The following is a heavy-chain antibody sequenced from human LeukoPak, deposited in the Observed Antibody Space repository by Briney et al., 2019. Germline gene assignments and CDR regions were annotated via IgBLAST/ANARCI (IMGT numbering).Heavy chain of an antibody. CDR3: ARDFGY. Sequence: GGSLGLSCAASGFTFSSYAMHWVRQAPGKGLEWVAVISYDGSNKYYADSVKGRFTISRDNSKNTLYLQMNSLRAEDTAVYYCARDFGYWGQGTLVTVSS. D-gene: IGHD3-10*01. CDR2: ISYDGSNK. J-gene: IGHJ4*02. CDR1: GFTFSSYA. V-gene: IGHV3-30-3*01.